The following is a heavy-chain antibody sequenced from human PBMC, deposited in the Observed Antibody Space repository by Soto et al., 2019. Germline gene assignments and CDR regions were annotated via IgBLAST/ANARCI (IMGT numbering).Heavy chain of an antibody. V-gene: IGHV4-4*02. Sequence: QVQLQESGPGLVKPSGTLSLTCAVSGXSXXXXXXXXXXXPPGKGLEWLGDIYHSGTTHYNPSLWSRVAMSVDKSNNRLSLNLNSVTAADTAVYYCARHISVPRTRGFDYWGQGTLVTVSS. D-gene: IGHD2-21*01. CDR1: GXSXXXXXX. J-gene: IGHJ4*02. CDR2: IYHSGTT. CDR3: ARHISVPRTRGFDY.